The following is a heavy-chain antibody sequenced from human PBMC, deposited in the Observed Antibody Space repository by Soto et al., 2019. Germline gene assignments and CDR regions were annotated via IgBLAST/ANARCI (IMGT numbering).Heavy chain of an antibody. Sequence: SETLSLTCAVSGGSISSGGYSWSWIRQPPGKGLEWIGYIYHSGSTYYNPSLKSRVTISVDRSKNQFSLKLSSVTAADTAVYYCARGVPYSYGYVSWFDPWGQGTLVTVSS. D-gene: IGHD5-18*01. CDR2: IYHSGST. J-gene: IGHJ5*02. CDR1: GGSISSGGYS. CDR3: ARGVPYSYGYVSWFDP. V-gene: IGHV4-30-2*01.